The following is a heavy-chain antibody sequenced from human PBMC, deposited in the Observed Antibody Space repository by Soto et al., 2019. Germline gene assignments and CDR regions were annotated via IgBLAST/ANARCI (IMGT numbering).Heavy chain of an antibody. V-gene: IGHV3-23*01. D-gene: IGHD2-15*01. CDR1: GFTFSSYA. J-gene: IGHJ4*02. CDR3: AKLTLSVVVVAAFDY. CDR2: ISGSGGST. Sequence: GGSLRLSCAASGFTFSSYAMSWVRQAPGKGLEWVSAISGSGGSTYYADSVKGWFTISRDNSKNTLYLQMNSLRAEDTAVYYCAKLTLSVVVVAAFDYWGQGTLVTVSS.